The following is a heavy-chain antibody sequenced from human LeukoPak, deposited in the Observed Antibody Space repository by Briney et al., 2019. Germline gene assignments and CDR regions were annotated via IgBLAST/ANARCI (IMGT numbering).Heavy chain of an antibody. CDR2: ISSSSSTI. Sequence: PGGSLRLSCAASGFTFSSYSMNWVRQAPGKGLEWVSYISSSSSTIYYADSVKGRFTISRDNAKNSLYLQMNSLRAEDTAVYYCARAKWVGTTDNWFDPWGQGTLVTVSS. J-gene: IGHJ5*02. V-gene: IGHV3-48*01. CDR1: GFTFSSYS. D-gene: IGHD1-1*01. CDR3: ARAKWVGTTDNWFDP.